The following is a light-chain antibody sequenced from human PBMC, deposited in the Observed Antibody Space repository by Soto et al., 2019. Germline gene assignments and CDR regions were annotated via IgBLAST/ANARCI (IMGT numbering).Light chain of an antibody. CDR1: QGVSSSS. V-gene: IGKV3-20*01. J-gene: IGKJ1*01. CDR2: GAS. CDR3: QQYDNSPWT. Sequence: EIVLTQSQGNLSFSPGERSTLSCRASQGVSSSSLAWYQQKPGQSPRLLIYGASSRATGIPDRFSGSGSGTDFTLTISRLEPEDFAVYYCQQYDNSPWTFGQGTKVDIK.